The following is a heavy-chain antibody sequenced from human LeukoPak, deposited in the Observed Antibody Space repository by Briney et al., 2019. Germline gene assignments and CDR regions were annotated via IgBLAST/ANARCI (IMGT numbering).Heavy chain of an antibody. CDR1: GGSISSSSYY. D-gene: IGHD5-12*01. V-gene: IGHV4-39*07. CDR3: ARAVDIVGTTPFDI. J-gene: IGHJ3*02. CDR2: IYYSGST. Sequence: SETLSLTCTVSGGSISSSSYYWGWIRQPPGKGLEWIGSIYYSGSTYYNPSLKSRVTISVDTSKNQFSLKLSSVTAADTAVYYCARAVDIVGTTPFDIWGQGTMVTVSS.